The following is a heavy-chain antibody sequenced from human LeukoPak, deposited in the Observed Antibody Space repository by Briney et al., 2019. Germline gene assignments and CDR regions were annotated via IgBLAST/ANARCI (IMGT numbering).Heavy chain of an antibody. D-gene: IGHD3-10*01. CDR3: ARDYGSGSYWVGNDY. CDR1: GFTFSSYG. CDR2: ISYDGSNK. V-gene: IGHV3-30*03. J-gene: IGHJ4*02. Sequence: GSLRLSCAASGFTFSSYGMHWVRQAPGKGLEWVAVISYDGSNKYYADSVKGRFTISRDNSKNTIYLQMNSLRAEDTAVYYCARDYGSGSYWVGNDYWGQGTLVTVSS.